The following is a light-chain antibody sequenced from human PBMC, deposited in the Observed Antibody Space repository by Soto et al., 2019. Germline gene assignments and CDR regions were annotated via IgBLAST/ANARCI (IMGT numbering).Light chain of an antibody. Sequence: EVVLTQSPGTLSLSPGERATLSCRASQTISGTFFAWYQQKPGQAPRPLIHGASSRATGIPDRFSGSGSGTDFTLTISRLEPEDFAMYYCQQYGNSPRTFGQGTKVDIK. CDR2: GAS. CDR3: QQYGNSPRT. J-gene: IGKJ1*01. V-gene: IGKV3-20*01. CDR1: QTISGTF.